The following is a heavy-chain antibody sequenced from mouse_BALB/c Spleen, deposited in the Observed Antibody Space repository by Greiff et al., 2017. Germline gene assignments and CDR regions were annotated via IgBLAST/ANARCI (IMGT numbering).Heavy chain of an antibody. V-gene: IGHV5-6-5*01. CDR2: ISSGGST. Sequence: EVKVEESGGGLVKPGGSLKLSCAASGSPFSSYAMSWVRQTPEKRLEWVASISSGGSTYYPDSVKGRFTISRDNARTILYLQMSSLRSEDTAMYYCARGGSVPLDYWGQGTTLTVSS. D-gene: IGHD1-1*01. CDR3: ARGGSVPLDY. J-gene: IGHJ2*01. CDR1: GSPFSSYA.